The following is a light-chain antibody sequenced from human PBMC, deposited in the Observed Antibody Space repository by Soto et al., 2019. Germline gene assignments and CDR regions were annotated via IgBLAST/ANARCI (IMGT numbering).Light chain of an antibody. J-gene: IGLJ2*01. V-gene: IGLV2-14*03. CDR2: DVN. CDR3: TSWTTSTTMI. CDR1: SSEIGAYNF. Sequence: QSALTQPASVSGSPGQSITISCTGTSSEIGAYNFVSWYQQHPGKAPKLMLYDVNIRPSGVSNRFSGSKSGNTASLTISGLQAEDEADYDCTSWTTSTTMIFGGGTKVTVL.